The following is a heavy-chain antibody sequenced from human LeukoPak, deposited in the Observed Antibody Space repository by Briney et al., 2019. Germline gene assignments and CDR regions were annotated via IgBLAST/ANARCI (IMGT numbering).Heavy chain of an antibody. V-gene: IGHV3-23*01. Sequence: GGSLRLSCAAFGFTFSSYAMSWVRQAPGKGLEWVSAISGSGGSTYYADSVKGRFTISGDNSKNTLYLQMNSLRAEDTAVYYCAKVAYYYDSSGYNDYWGQGTLVTVSS. CDR1: GFTFSSYA. CDR3: AKVAYYYDSSGYNDY. CDR2: ISGSGGST. J-gene: IGHJ4*02. D-gene: IGHD3-22*01.